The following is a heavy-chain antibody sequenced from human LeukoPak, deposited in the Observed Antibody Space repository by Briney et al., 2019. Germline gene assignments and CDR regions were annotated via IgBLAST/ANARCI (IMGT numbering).Heavy chain of an antibody. CDR2: ISGSGGST. J-gene: IGHJ4*02. CDR3: AKNPTTVTPRPTFDY. CDR1: GFTFSSYA. V-gene: IGHV3-23*01. D-gene: IGHD4-11*01. Sequence: GGSPTLSCAASGFTFSSYAMSWVRQAPGKGLEWVSAISGSGGSTYYADSVKGRFTISRDNSKNTLYLQMNSLRAEDTAVYYCAKNPTTVTPRPTFDYWGQGTLVTVSS.